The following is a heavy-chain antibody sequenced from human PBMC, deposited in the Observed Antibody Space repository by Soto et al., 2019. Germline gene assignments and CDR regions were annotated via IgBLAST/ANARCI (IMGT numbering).Heavy chain of an antibody. CDR2: ISWNSGSI. V-gene: IGHV3-9*01. J-gene: IGHJ4*02. Sequence: DVQLVESGGGLVQPGRSLRLSCAASGFTFDDYAMHWVRQAPGKGLEWVSGISWNSGSIGYADSVKGRFTISRDNAKNSLYLQMNSLRAEDTALYYCAKDSIAVATYYFDYWGQGTLVTVSS. CDR3: AKDSIAVATYYFDY. D-gene: IGHD6-19*01. CDR1: GFTFDDYA.